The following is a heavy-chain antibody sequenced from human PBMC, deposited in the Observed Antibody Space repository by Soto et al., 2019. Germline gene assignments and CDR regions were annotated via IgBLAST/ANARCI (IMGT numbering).Heavy chain of an antibody. Sequence: EVQLVESGGGLVKPGGSLRLSCAASGFTFSNAWMSWVRQAPGKGLEWVGGIKSKTDGGTTDYAAPVKGRFTISRDDSKNTLYLQMNSLKTEDTAVYYCTTGDDYGDSTEYYFDYWGQGTLVTVSS. D-gene: IGHD4-17*01. CDR2: IKSKTDGGTT. V-gene: IGHV3-15*01. CDR1: GFTFSNAW. J-gene: IGHJ4*02. CDR3: TTGDDYGDSTEYYFDY.